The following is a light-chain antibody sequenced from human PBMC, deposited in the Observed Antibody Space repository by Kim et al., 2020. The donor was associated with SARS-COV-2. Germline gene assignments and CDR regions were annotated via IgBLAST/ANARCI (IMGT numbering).Light chain of an antibody. CDR1: QDISTY. CDR3: QQYDDLPYT. V-gene: IGKV1-33*01. Sequence: DIQMTQSPSSLSASLGDRVTITCQASQDISTYLSWYQQKPGRAPKLLIYDASNLETGVSSRFRGRGSGTDFTFTISGLQPEDIGTYYCQQYDDLPYTFGQGTKLEI. CDR2: DAS. J-gene: IGKJ2*01.